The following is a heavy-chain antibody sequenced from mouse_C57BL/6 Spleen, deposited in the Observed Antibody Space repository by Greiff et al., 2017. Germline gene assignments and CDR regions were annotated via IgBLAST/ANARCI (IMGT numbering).Heavy chain of an antibody. CDR1: GFSFTSYA. D-gene: IGHD2-1*01. V-gene: IGHV2-9-1*01. CDR3: AKRKGNQAWCAD. J-gene: IGHJ3*01. CDR2: IWTGGGT. Sequence: VHLVESGPGLVAPSQSLSITCTVSGFSFTSYAISWVRQPPGKGLEWLGVIWTGGGTNYNSALKSRLSISKDNSKSQVFLKMNSLQTDDTARYYCAKRKGNQAWCADWGQGTLVTVSA.